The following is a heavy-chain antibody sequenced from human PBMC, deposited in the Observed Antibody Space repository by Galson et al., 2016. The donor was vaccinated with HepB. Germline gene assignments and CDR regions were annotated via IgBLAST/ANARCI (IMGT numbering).Heavy chain of an antibody. CDR1: GFSFSASW. Sequence: SLRLSCAASGFSFSASWMSWVRQAPGRGLESVAKINPAGSEDCYVDSVKGRFTISRDNAKNSMYLQLNSLRDDDTAVYYCTRGGLQYYFDCWGQGALVTVSS. D-gene: IGHD4-11*01. CDR2: INPAGSED. J-gene: IGHJ4*02. V-gene: IGHV3-7*01. CDR3: TRGGLQYYFDC.